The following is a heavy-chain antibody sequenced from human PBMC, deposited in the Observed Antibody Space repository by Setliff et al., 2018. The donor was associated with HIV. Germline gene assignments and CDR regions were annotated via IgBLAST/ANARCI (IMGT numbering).Heavy chain of an antibody. CDR3: ASEDVMTGYSFDY. D-gene: IGHD3-9*01. CDR1: GFSFDDYA. J-gene: IGHJ4*02. V-gene: IGHV3-23*01. CDR2: ISGSGGST. Sequence: GGSLRLSCAASGFSFDDYAMHWVRQAPGKGLEWVSAISGSGGSTYYADSVKGRFTISRDNSKSTLYLQMNSLRPEDTAVYYCASEDVMTGYSFDYWGQGTLGTVAS.